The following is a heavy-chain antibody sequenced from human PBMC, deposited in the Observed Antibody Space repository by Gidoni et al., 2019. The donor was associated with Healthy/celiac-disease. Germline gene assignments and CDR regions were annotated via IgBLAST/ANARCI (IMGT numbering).Heavy chain of an antibody. D-gene: IGHD6-13*01. CDR1: GGSISTSSYY. V-gene: IGHV4-39*01. J-gene: IGHJ4*02. CDR3: AGLYSSSWPLLDY. Sequence: QLQLQESGPGLVKPSETLSLTCTVSGGSISTSSYYRGWIRQPPGKGLEWIGSIYYSGSTYYNPALKSRVTISVDTSKIQFSLKLSSVTAADTAVYYCAGLYSSSWPLLDYWGQGTLVTVSS. CDR2: IYYSGST.